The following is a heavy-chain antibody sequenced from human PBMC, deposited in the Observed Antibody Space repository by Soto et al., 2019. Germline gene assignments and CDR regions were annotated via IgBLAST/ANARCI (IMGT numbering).Heavy chain of an antibody. CDR3: ARDTPCISTSCYVYYYYYGMDV. CDR2: MNPNSGNT. V-gene: IGHV1-8*01. CDR1: GYTFTSYD. D-gene: IGHD2-2*01. Sequence: ASVKVSCKASGYTFTSYDINWVRQATGQGLEWMGWMNPNSGNTGYAQKFQGRVTMTRNTSISTAYMELSSLRSDDTAVYYCARDTPCISTSCYVYYYYYGMDVWGQGTMVTV. J-gene: IGHJ6*02.